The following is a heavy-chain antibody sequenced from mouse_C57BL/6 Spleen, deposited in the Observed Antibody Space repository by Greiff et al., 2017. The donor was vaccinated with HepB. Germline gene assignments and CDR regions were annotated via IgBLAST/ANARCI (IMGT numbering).Heavy chain of an antibody. CDR2: INPYNGGT. J-gene: IGHJ4*01. CDR1: GYTFTDYY. D-gene: IGHD3-3*01. Sequence: VQLQQSGPVLVKPGASVKMSCKASGYTFTDYYMNWVKQSHGKSLEWIGVINPYNGGTSYNQKFKGKATLTVDKSSSTAYMELNSLTSEDSAVYYCAREGSLFYAMDYWGQGTSVTVSS. CDR3: AREGSLFYAMDY. V-gene: IGHV1-19*01.